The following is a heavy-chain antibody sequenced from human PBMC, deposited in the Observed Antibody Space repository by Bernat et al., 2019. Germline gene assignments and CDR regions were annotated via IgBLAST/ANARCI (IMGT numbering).Heavy chain of an antibody. J-gene: IGHJ4*02. Sequence: QVTLRESGPALVKPTQTLTLTCTFSGFSLSTSGMCVSWIRQPPGKALEWLARIDWDDDKYYSTSLKTRLTISKDTSKNQVVLTMTNMDPVDTATYYCARIEYSSSSCIFDYWGQGTLVTVSS. CDR1: GFSLSTSGMC. V-gene: IGHV2-70*15. CDR3: ARIEYSSSSCIFDY. CDR2: IDWDDDK. D-gene: IGHD6-6*01.